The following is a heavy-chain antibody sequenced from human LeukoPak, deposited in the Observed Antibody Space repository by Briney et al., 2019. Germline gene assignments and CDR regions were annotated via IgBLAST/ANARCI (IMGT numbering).Heavy chain of an antibody. CDR2: ITPSGGT. Sequence: GASVKVSCKSSGYTFTSYAMHWVRQAPGQGLDWMGWITPSGGTNYPQKFQGRVAITRDTSITTAYMDLSRLTSDDTAVYYCARDRYGDGFAHFDYWGQGALVTVSS. CDR1: GYTFTSYA. D-gene: IGHD5-24*01. J-gene: IGHJ4*02. V-gene: IGHV1-2*02. CDR3: ARDRYGDGFAHFDY.